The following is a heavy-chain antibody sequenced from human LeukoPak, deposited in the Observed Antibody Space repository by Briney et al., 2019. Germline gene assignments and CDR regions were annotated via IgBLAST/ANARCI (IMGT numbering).Heavy chain of an antibody. CDR3: ARAPVRFLEWLLSYYYYGMDV. V-gene: IGHV4-34*01. Sequence: ETLXLTCAVYGGSFSGYYWSWIRQPPGKGLEWIGEMNHSGSTNYNPSLKSRVTISVDTSKNHFSLKLSSVTAADTAVCYCARAPVRFLEWLLSYYYYGMDVWGQGTTVTVSS. CDR2: MNHSGST. CDR1: GGSFSGYY. J-gene: IGHJ6*02. D-gene: IGHD3-3*01.